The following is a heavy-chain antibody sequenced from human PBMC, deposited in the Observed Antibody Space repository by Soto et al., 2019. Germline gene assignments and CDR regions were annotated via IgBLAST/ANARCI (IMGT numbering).Heavy chain of an antibody. J-gene: IGHJ4*02. CDR3: AKRYYDFWSGYYGL. D-gene: IGHD3-3*01. Sequence: GGSLRLSCAASGFTFSSYAMSWVRQAPGKGLEWVSAISGSGGSTYYADSVKGRFTISRDNSKNTLYLQMNSLRAEDTAVYYCAKRYYDFWSGYYGLWGQGTLVTVSS. CDR2: ISGSGGST. V-gene: IGHV3-23*01. CDR1: GFTFSSYA.